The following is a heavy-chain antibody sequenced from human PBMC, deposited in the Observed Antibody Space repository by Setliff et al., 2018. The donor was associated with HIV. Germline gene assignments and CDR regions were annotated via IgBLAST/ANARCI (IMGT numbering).Heavy chain of an antibody. D-gene: IGHD2-21*02. CDR2: IHYTGNT. CDR1: GGSITSTTYY. V-gene: IGHV4-39*02. Sequence: PSETLSLTCTVSGGSITSTTYYWGWIRQLPGKGLEWIGTIHYTGNTYHNPSLKSRVTISVEASKNQISLKLTAVTAADSAVYYCAREGDGIDFWGQGTLVTVSS. J-gene: IGHJ4*02. CDR3: AREGDGIDF.